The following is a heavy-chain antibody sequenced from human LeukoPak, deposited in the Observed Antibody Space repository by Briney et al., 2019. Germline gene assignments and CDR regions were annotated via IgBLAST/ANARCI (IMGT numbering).Heavy chain of an antibody. D-gene: IGHD3-10*01. V-gene: IGHV3-7*01. Sequence: PGGSLRLSCVDSGITFSRYWMSWVRQAPGKGLEWVANIKQDGGEKYYVDSVKGRFTISRDNAKSSLYLQMDSLRAEDTAVYYCARAMSFYYGSAFDYWGQGTLVTVSS. CDR1: GITFSRYW. CDR2: IKQDGGEK. J-gene: IGHJ4*02. CDR3: ARAMSFYYGSAFDY.